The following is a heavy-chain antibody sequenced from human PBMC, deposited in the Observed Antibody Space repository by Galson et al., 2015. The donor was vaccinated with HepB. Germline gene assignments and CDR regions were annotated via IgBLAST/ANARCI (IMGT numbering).Heavy chain of an antibody. CDR1: GFSFSQYA. D-gene: IGHD7-27*01. J-gene: IGHJ6*02. CDR2: ISLDGGNK. Sequence: SLRLSCAASGFSFSQYAMHWVRQSPGEGLEWVAVISLDGGNKYYADSVKGRFTVSRDNSKNTMYLQMNSLIPEDTALYYCAKDGDPGKVRGFYYFYGMDVWGRGTTIIVSS. CDR3: AKDGDPGKVRGFYYFYGMDV. V-gene: IGHV3-30*04.